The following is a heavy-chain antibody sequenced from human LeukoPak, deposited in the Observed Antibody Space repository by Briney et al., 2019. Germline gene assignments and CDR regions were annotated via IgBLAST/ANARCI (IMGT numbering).Heavy chain of an antibody. V-gene: IGHV3-21*01. CDR3: AREVNEGFDY. CDR1: GFTFSSYH. CDR2: LSDSSKYI. Sequence: GGSLRLSCAASGFTFSSYHMNWVRQAPGKGLEWVSSLSDSSKYINYADSVKGRFTISRDNARNSLYLQMNSLRAEDTALYYCAREVNEGFDYWGQGTLVTVSS. J-gene: IGHJ4*02. D-gene: IGHD1-1*01.